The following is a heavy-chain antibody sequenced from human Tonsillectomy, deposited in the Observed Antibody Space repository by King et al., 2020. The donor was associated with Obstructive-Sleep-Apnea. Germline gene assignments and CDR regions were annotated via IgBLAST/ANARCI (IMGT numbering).Heavy chain of an antibody. CDR2: IPYDGSNK. V-gene: IGHV3-30*02. Sequence: VQLVESGGGVVQPGRSLRLSCAASGFTFNNYGMHWVRQAPGKGLEWVAFIPYDGSNKYYVDSVQGRFTISRDNSKNTLYLQMNSLRAEDTAVDDCAKARPFTSGYYNSYGMDAWGQGTTVTVSS. CDR1: GFTFNNYG. CDR3: AKARPFTSGYYNSYGMDA. D-gene: IGHD3-3*01. J-gene: IGHJ6*02.